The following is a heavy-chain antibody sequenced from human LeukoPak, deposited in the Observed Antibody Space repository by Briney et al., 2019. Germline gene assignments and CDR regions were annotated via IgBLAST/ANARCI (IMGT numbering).Heavy chain of an antibody. J-gene: IGHJ4*02. CDR2: TNQDGSQK. D-gene: IGHD7-27*01. CDR1: GFTFSNAW. V-gene: IGHV3-7*03. Sequence: PGGSLRLSCAASGFTFSNAWMNWIRQAPGKGLEWVANTNQDGSQKYYVDSVRGRFTISRDNAEKLFYLQINSLRVEDTAIYYCAAWGSGNYWGQGTLVTVSS. CDR3: AAWGSGNY.